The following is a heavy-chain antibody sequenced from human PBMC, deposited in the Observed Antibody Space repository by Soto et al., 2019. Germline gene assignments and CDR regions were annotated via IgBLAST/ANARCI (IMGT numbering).Heavy chain of an antibody. CDR3: GRDQRWRDLVCWCAP. CDR2: IDPTGGNR. V-gene: IGHV1-46*01. Sequence: QAQLVQSAAEVKKPGASVKVSCKASGYSITYNSMHWVRQAPGKGLEWMGTIDPTGGNRNYAQKLQGTLTMTRDRPTGTVYIDLSSLRSADTAVYSCGRDQRWRDLVCWCAPWGEGTLVTVSS. CDR1: GYSITYNS. J-gene: IGHJ5*02. D-gene: IGHD3-9*01.